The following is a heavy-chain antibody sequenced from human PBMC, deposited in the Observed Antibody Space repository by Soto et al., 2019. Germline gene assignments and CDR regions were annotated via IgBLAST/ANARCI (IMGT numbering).Heavy chain of an antibody. D-gene: IGHD3-22*01. CDR1: GFTFSSYS. CDR2: ISSSSSYI. J-gene: IGHJ4*02. V-gene: IGHV3-21*01. CDR3: ARVRRYYDSSGYFLFDY. Sequence: KTGGSLRLSCAASGFTFSSYSMNWVRQAPGKGLEWVSSISSSSSYIYYADSVKGRFTISRDNAKNSLYLQMNSLRAEDTAVYYCARVRRYYDSSGYFLFDYWGQGTLVTVSS.